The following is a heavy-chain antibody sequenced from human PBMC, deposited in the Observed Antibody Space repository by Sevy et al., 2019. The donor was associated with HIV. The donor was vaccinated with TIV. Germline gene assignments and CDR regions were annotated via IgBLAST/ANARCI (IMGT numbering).Heavy chain of an antibody. J-gene: IGHJ6*02. D-gene: IGHD3-3*01. Sequence: ASVKVSCKVSGYTLTKLSMHWVRQAPGKGLQWMGGFDPEDGKTIYAQKFQGRVTMTEDTSTDTAYMELSSLRSEDTAVYYWATLDFWSDYPLYGMDVWGQGTTVTVSS. CDR3: ATLDFWSDYPLYGMDV. CDR2: FDPEDGKT. V-gene: IGHV1-24*01. CDR1: GYTLTKLS.